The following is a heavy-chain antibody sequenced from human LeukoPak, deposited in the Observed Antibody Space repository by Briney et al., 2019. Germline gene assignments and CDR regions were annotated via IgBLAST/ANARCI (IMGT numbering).Heavy chain of an antibody. J-gene: IGHJ4*02. CDR1: GFTFSNYA. CDR3: ALSDY. CDR2: ISNDGDRT. V-gene: IGHV3-64*01. Sequence: PGGSLRLSCAASGFTFSNYALHWVRQAPGKGLEYVSAISNDGDRTYYANSVKSRFTISRDNSKNTLYLQMDRLTTEDKAVYYCALSDYWGQGTLVTVSS.